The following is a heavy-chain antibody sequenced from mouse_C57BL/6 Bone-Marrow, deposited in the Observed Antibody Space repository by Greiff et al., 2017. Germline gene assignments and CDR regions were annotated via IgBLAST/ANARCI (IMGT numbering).Heavy chain of an antibody. D-gene: IGHD1-1*01. CDR3: ARSPNYYGSSYWYVDV. J-gene: IGHJ1*03. Sequence: QVQLKQSGPELVRPGVSVKISCKGSGYTFTDYAMHWVKQSHAKSLAWIGVISTYYGDASYNQKFKDKATMTVDKSSSTAYMELAILTSEDSAVYYCARSPNYYGSSYWYVDVGGTGTTVTVSS. CDR2: ISTYYGDA. V-gene: IGHV1-67*01. CDR1: GYTFTDYA.